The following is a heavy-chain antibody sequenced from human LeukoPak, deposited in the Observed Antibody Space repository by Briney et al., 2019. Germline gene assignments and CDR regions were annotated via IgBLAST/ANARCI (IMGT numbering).Heavy chain of an antibody. Sequence: SETLSLTCTVSGYSISSGTYWDWIRQPPGKGLEWIGTIYHSGSTYYTPSLKSRVTISVDTSKNQFSLKLSSVTAADTAVFYCARREWGYAVSVWGKGTTAIVSS. V-gene: IGHV4-38-2*02. CDR1: GYSISSGTY. CDR3: ARREWGYAVSV. D-gene: IGHD2-2*01. J-gene: IGHJ6*04. CDR2: IYHSGST.